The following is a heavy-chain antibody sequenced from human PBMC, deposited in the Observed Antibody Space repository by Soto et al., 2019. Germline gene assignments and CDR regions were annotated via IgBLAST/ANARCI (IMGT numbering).Heavy chain of an antibody. CDR2: IDPSDSYT. CDR1: GCSYTSYW. CDR3: ARGAHDFDY. V-gene: IGHV5-10-1*01. D-gene: IGHD3-16*01. J-gene: IGHJ4*02. Sequence: AAVKISGKGSGCSYTSYWSSWVRQMPGKGLEWMGRIDPSDSYTNYSPSFQGHVTISADKSISTAYLQWSSLKASDTAMYYCARGAHDFDYWGQGTLVTVSS.